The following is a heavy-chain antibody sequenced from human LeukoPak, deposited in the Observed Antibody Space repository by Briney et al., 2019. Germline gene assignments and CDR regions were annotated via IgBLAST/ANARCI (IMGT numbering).Heavy chain of an antibody. CDR1: GFTFSSYG. V-gene: IGHV3-30*02. J-gene: IGHJ1*01. CDR2: IRYDGSNK. D-gene: IGHD3-10*01. CDR3: ARFVYYYGSGSYFRAEYFQH. Sequence: GGSLRLPCAASGFTFSSYGMHWVRQAPGKGLEWVAFIRYDGSNKYYADSVKGRFTISRDNSKNTLYLQMNSLRAEDTAVYYCARFVYYYGSGSYFRAEYFQHWGQGTLVTVSS.